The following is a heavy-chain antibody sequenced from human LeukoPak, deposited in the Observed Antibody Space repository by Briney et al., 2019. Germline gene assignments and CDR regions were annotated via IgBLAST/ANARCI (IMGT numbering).Heavy chain of an antibody. CDR3: AREGGAYFDY. CDR1: GGSISSSSYY. J-gene: IGHJ4*02. Sequence: SETLSLTCTVSGGSISSSSYYWGWIRQPPGKGLEWIGSIYYSGSTYYNPSLKSRVTISVDTSKNQFSLKLSSVTAADTAVYYCAREGGAYFDYWGQGTLVTVSS. CDR2: IYYSGST. V-gene: IGHV4-39*07. D-gene: IGHD1-26*01.